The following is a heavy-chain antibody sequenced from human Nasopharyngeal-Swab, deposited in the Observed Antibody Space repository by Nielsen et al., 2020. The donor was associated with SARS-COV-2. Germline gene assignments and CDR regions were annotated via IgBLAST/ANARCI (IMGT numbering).Heavy chain of an antibody. CDR2: ISWNSGST. J-gene: IGHJ3*02. CDR1: GFTFDDYA. CDR3: AKVHSSAHDAFDI. V-gene: IGHV3-9*01. D-gene: IGHD6-6*01. Sequence: SLKISCAASGFTFDDYAMHWVRQAPGKGLEWVSGISWNSGSTGYADSVKGRFTISRDNAKNSLYLQMNSLRAEDTALYYCAKVHSSAHDAFDIWGQGTMVTVSS.